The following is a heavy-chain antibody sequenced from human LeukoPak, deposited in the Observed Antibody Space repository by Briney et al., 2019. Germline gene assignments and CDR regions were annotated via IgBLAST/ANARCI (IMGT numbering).Heavy chain of an antibody. CDR2: IWYDGTNK. J-gene: IGHJ4*02. V-gene: IGHV3-33*01. D-gene: IGHD3-10*01. Sequence: PGGSLRLSCAASGFTFSSYGMHWVRQAPGKGLEWVAVIWYDGTNKYYADSVKGRFTISRDSSKNTPYLQMNSLRAEETAVYYCARGGSGSGSLDYWGQGTLVTVSS. CDR1: GFTFSSYG. CDR3: ARGGSGSGSLDY.